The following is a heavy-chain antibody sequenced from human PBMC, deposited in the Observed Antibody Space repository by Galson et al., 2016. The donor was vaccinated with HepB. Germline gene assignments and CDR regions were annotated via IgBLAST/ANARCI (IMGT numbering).Heavy chain of an antibody. D-gene: IGHD4-23*01. Sequence: SETLSLTCAVYDGSFSGFYWSWIRQPPGKGLEWIGEISESGTTNYNPSLKSRVTISGDTSKNQFSLKLSSVTAADTAVYYCARHRDGGNSYGMDVWGQGTTVTVSS. CDR3: ARHRDGGNSYGMDV. J-gene: IGHJ6*02. V-gene: IGHV4-34*01. CDR1: DGSFSGFY. CDR2: ISESGTT.